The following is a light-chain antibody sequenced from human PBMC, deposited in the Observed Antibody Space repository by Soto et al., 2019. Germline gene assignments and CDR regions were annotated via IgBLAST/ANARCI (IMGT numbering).Light chain of an antibody. CDR1: LSISRY. V-gene: IGKV1-39*01. CDR2: AAS. J-gene: IGKJ1*01. CDR3: QQSYIIPWT. Sequence: DIQMTQSPSSLSASVGDRVTITCRASLSISRYLNWYQRKPGRAPKLLVYAASNLQSGVPSRFSGSGSETDFTLTITSLRPEDFVTYYCQQSYIIPWTFGQGTEVEVK.